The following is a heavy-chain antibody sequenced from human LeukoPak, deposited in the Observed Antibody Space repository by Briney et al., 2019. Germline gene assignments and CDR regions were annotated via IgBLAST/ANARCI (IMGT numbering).Heavy chain of an antibody. V-gene: IGHV4-39*01. J-gene: IGHJ6*03. CDR1: GGSISSSSYY. CDR3: ARHKRDYYYYYMDV. CDR2: IYYSGST. Sequence: PSETLSLTCTVSGGSISSSSYYWGWIRQSPEKGLEWIGGIYYSGSTYYNPSLKRRVTISVHTSRNQFSLILSSVTAADTALYYCARHKRDYYYYYMDVWGKGTTVSVSS. D-gene: IGHD5-12*01.